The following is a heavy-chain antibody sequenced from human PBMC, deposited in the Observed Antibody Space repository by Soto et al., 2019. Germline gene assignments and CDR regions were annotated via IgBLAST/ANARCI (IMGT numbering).Heavy chain of an antibody. V-gene: IGHV3-30*18. CDR1: GFTFSSYG. Sequence: GGSLRLSCAAFGFTFSSYGMHWVRQAPGKGLEWVAVISYDGSNKYYADSVKGRFTISRDNSKNTLYLQMNSLRAEDTAVYYCAKDNLRFLEWLSADFDYWGQGTLVTVSS. D-gene: IGHD3-3*01. CDR2: ISYDGSNK. J-gene: IGHJ4*02. CDR3: AKDNLRFLEWLSADFDY.